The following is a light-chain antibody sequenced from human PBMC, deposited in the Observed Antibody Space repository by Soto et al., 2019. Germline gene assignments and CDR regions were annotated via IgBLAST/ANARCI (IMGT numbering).Light chain of an antibody. V-gene: IGKV3-20*01. CDR3: HQYGSSAWT. J-gene: IGKJ1*01. Sequence: ESVLTQSPGTLSLSPGERPTLSCSASQSVRSNYLAWYQQRPGQAPRLLIYGASSRATGVPDRFSGSGSGTDFTLTISRLEPEDFVVYYCHQYGSSAWTFGQGTKVDIK. CDR1: QSVRSNY. CDR2: GAS.